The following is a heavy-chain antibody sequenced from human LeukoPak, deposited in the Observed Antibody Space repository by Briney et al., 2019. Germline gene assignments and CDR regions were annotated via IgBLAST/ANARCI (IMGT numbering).Heavy chain of an antibody. V-gene: IGHV3-66*01. Sequence: PGGSLRLSCVVSGFTVSNNYMTWVRQAPGKGLEWVSAIHSAGDTHHANSVKGRFSISRDNFKNTVYLQMNSLRAEDTAVYYCARGFLVGNNAAWGQGTLVTISS. CDR3: ARGFLVGNNAA. CDR1: GFTVSNNY. D-gene: IGHD1-26*01. CDR2: IHSAGDT. J-gene: IGHJ5*02.